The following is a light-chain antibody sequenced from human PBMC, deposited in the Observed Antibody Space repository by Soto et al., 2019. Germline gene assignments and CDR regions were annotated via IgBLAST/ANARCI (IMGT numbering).Light chain of an antibody. J-gene: IGKJ4*01. CDR2: DAS. CDR3: QQRSNWPH. Sequence: EIVLTQSPATLSMSPGERATLSCRASQSVSSYLAWYQQKPGQAPRLLIYDASNRATGIPARFSGSGSGTDFTLTISSLEPEDFTVYYCQQRSNWPHFGGGTKVEIK. V-gene: IGKV3-11*01. CDR1: QSVSSY.